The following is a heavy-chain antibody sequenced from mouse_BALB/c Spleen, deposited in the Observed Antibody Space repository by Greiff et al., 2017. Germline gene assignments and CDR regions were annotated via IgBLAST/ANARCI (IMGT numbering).Heavy chain of an antibody. CDR1: GFNIKDTY. J-gene: IGHJ1*01. D-gene: IGHD1-1*01. CDR3: GSSYDWYFDV. Sequence: VQLQQSGAELVKPGASVKLSCTASGFNIKDTYMHWVKQRPEQGLEWIGRIDPANGNTKYDPKFQGKATITADTSSNTAYLQLSSLTSEDTAVYYYGSSYDWYFDVWGAGTTVTVSS. V-gene: IGHV14-3*02. CDR2: IDPANGNT.